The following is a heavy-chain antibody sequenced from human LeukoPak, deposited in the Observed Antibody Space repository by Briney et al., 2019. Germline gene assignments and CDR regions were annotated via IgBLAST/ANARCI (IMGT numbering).Heavy chain of an antibody. CDR2: INWNGGST. CDR1: GFTFDDYG. J-gene: IGHJ3*02. CDR3: ARVGGSSGWYSLLTI. D-gene: IGHD6-19*01. Sequence: GGSLRLSCAASGFTFDDYGMSWVRQAPGKGLEWVSGINWNGGSTGYADSVKGRFTISRDNAKNSLYLQMNSLRAEDTALYHCARVGGSSGWYSLLTIWGQGTMVTVSS. V-gene: IGHV3-20*01.